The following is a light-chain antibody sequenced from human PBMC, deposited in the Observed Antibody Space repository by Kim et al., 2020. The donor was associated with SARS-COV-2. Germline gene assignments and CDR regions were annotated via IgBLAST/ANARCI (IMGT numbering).Light chain of an antibody. V-gene: IGLV2-11*01. CDR2: DVS. Sequence: PGQSVTISCTGSSSDVGGYNSVSWYQQHPGKAPKRMIYDVSKRPSGVPDRFSGSKSGNTASLTISGLQAEDEADYYCCSFAGTSYVFATGTKVTVL. J-gene: IGLJ1*01. CDR1: SSDVGGYNS. CDR3: CSFAGTSYV.